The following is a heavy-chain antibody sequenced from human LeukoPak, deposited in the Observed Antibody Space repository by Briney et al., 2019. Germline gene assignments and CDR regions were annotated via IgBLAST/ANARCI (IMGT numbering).Heavy chain of an antibody. CDR2: IYYRGST. CDR3: ARGGDYGDLRYFDY. Sequence: SETLSLTCTVSGGSINNYYWSWIRQPPGKGLEWIGYIYYRGSTYYNPSLKSRVTFSVDTSKNQFSLKLNSVTAADTAVYYCARGGDYGDLRYFDYWGQGTLVTVSS. J-gene: IGHJ4*02. CDR1: GGSINNYY. D-gene: IGHD4-17*01. V-gene: IGHV4-59*01.